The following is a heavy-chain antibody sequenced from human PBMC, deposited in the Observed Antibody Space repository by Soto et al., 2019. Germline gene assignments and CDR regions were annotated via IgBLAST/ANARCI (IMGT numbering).Heavy chain of an antibody. CDR3: ATRVDTAMGTFSQLYYGMDV. J-gene: IGHJ6*02. V-gene: IGHV5-51*01. Sequence: PGESLKISCKGSGYSFTSYWIGWVRQMPGKGLEWMGIIYPGDSDTRYSPSFQGQVTISADKSISTAYLQWSSLKASDTAMYYCATRVDTAMGTFSQLYYGMDVWGQGTTVTVSS. D-gene: IGHD5-18*01. CDR2: IYPGDSDT. CDR1: GYSFTSYW.